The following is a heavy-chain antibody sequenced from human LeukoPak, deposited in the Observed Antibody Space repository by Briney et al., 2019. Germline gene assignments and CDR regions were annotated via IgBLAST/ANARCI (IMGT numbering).Heavy chain of an antibody. V-gene: IGHV3-23*01. J-gene: IGHJ4*02. Sequence: GGSLSLSGAAPGFPFSTYAMSVVRQPPGKGLEGASAIIGSGGSTYYADSVKGRFTISRENSKNTLYLQINSLRAEDTAVYYCAKDPNGGKVVPAAFFDYWGQGTLVTVSS. CDR3: AKDPNGGKVVPAAFFDY. CDR2: IIGSGGST. CDR1: GFPFSTYA. D-gene: IGHD2-2*01.